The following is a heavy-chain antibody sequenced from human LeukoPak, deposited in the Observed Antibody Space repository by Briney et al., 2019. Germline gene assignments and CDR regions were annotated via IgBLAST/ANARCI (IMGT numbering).Heavy chain of an antibody. J-gene: IGHJ4*02. D-gene: IGHD6-19*01. V-gene: IGHV3-48*03. CDR1: GFTFSSYE. CDR3: ARDLGSGWYYFDY. Sequence: QPGGSLRLSCAASGFTFSSYEMNWVRQAPGKGLEWDSYISSSGSNIYYADSVKGRFTISRDNSKNTMYLQMNSLRAEDTAVYYCARDLGSGWYYFDYWGQGTLVTVSS. CDR2: ISSSGSNI.